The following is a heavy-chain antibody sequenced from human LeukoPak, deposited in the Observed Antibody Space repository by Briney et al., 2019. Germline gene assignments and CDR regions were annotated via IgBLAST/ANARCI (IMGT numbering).Heavy chain of an antibody. J-gene: IGHJ4*02. D-gene: IGHD3-22*01. Sequence: PGGSLRLSCAASGFTFSSYAMHWVRQAPGKGLEYVSAISSNGGSTYYANSVKGRLTISRDNSKNTLYLQMGSLRAEDMAVYYCARGDRSGYSDFDYWGQGTLVTVSS. CDR2: ISSNGGST. CDR3: ARGDRSGYSDFDY. V-gene: IGHV3-64*01. CDR1: GFTFSSYA.